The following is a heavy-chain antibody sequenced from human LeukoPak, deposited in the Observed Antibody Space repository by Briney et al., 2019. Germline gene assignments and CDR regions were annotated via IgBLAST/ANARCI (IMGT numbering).Heavy chain of an antibody. D-gene: IGHD4-23*01. Sequence: GGSLRLSCAASAFTFSNYWMSWVRQAPGKGPEWVANIKEDGGEINYLDSVKGRFTISRDNAKNSLYLQMNRLRAEATAVYYCARDRGYSTFDYWGQGTLATVSS. J-gene: IGHJ4*02. V-gene: IGHV3-7*01. CDR3: ARDRGYSTFDY. CDR2: IKEDGGEI. CDR1: AFTFSNYW.